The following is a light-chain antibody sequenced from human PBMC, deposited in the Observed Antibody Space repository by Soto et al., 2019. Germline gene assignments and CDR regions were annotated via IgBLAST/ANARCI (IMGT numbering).Light chain of an antibody. Sequence: AIQMTQSPSSLSASVGDRVTITCRASQGIRNDLDWYQQKPGKAPKLLIYAASSLQTGVPSRFSGSGSGTDFTLTISSLQPEDFATYYCLQDYALPWTFGRGTKVEIK. J-gene: IGKJ1*01. CDR1: QGIRND. V-gene: IGKV1-6*01. CDR2: AAS. CDR3: LQDYALPWT.